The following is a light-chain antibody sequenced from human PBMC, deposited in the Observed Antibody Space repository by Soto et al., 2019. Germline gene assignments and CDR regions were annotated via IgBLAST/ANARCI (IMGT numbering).Light chain of an antibody. J-gene: IGKJ1*01. CDR2: LGS. CDR1: QSLLHSDGYNY. CDR3: MQALQIPPWT. V-gene: IGKV2-28*01. Sequence: DIVMTQSPLSLPVTPGEPASISCRSSQSLLHSDGYNYLDWYLQKPGQSPHLLIYLGSNRASGVPDRFSGRGSGTDFTLKISRVEAEDVGVYYCMQALQIPPWTFGQGTKVEI.